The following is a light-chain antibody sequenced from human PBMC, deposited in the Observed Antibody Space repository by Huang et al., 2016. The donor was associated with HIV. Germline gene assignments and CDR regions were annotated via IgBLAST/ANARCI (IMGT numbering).Light chain of an antibody. CDR2: PAS. Sequence: DLQMTQSPSSLSASVGDSVTITCRASQSLNNYLNWYHQKPGKAPNLLIYPASTLQSGVPPRFSGGVSGTVFTLTISNLQPEDYATYYCQQTFSVPLTFGGGTKVEIK. V-gene: IGKV1-39*01. CDR3: QQTFSVPLT. J-gene: IGKJ4*01. CDR1: QSLNNY.